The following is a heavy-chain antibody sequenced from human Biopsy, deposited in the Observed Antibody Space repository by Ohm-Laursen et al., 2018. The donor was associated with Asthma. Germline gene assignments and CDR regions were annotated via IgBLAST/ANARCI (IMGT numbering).Heavy chain of an antibody. J-gene: IGHJ4*01. CDR1: GYTFNSVA. D-gene: IGHD5-12*01. CDR3: TRAGSTFVADY. CDR2: INTNSGTP. V-gene: IGHV7-4-1*01. Sequence: GAPVKVSCKASGYTFNSVAVMWVRQAPGQGLEWMGWINTNSGTPTYVQGFSGRFVFPLDPSVTTAYLQIDSLRSEDTGVYYCTRAGSTFVADYWGQGTLVTVSS.